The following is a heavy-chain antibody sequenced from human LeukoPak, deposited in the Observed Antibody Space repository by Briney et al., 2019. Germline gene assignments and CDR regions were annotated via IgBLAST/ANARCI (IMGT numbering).Heavy chain of an antibody. D-gene: IGHD4-17*01. Sequence: SETLSLTCAVYGGSFSGYYWSWIRQPPGKGLEWIGEINHSVSTNYNPSLKSRVTISVDTSKNQLSLKLSSVTAADAAVYYCARGWGLTTVTYWGQGTLVTVSS. CDR3: ARGWGLTTVTY. CDR1: GGSFSGYY. CDR2: INHSVST. V-gene: IGHV4-34*01. J-gene: IGHJ4*02.